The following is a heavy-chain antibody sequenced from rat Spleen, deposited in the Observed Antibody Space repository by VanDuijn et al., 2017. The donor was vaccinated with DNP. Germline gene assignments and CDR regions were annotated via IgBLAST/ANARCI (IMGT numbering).Heavy chain of an antibody. J-gene: IGHJ2*01. D-gene: IGHD1-4*01. Sequence: EVQLVESGGGLVQPGRSLRLSCAASGFTFSDYYMAWVRQAPKKGLEWVAAISPSGSRPYSPDSVKGRFTISRDTAKSSLYLQMNSRKSEDTAHYYSATGVTYVFAGAFSSWGHGVMVTVSS. CDR1: GFTFSDYY. V-gene: IGHV5-7*01. CDR3: ATGVTYVFAGAFSS. CDR2: ISPSGSRP.